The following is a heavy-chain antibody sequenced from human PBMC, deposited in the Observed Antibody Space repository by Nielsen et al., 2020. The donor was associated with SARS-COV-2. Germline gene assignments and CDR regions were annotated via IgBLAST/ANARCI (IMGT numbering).Heavy chain of an antibody. CDR2: ISYTGNT. V-gene: IGHV4-30-4*01. D-gene: IGHD3-16*01. CDR3: ARGGSYFDY. J-gene: IGHJ4*02. CDR1: GFPFGDYA. Sequence: LRLSCTASGFPFGDYAMSWVRQPPGKGLEYIGYISYTGNTYSDPSLKSRVTISRDTSKNQFSLKLTSVTAADTAVYYCARGGSYFDYWGQGTLVTVSS.